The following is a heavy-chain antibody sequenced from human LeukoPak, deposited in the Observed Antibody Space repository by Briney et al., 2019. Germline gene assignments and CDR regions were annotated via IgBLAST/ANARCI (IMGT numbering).Heavy chain of an antibody. J-gene: IGHJ4*02. Sequence: GSLRLSCAASGFTFTSYAMGWVRQAPGKGLEWVSSVSGSGDGTYYADSVEGRFTISRDNSKKTLDLHMDSLRAEDTAVYYCAKERLGGNYGDYAVDYWGQGTMVTVSS. CDR3: AKERLGGNYGDYAVDY. CDR2: VSGSGDGT. D-gene: IGHD4-17*01. CDR1: GFTFTSYA. V-gene: IGHV3-23*01.